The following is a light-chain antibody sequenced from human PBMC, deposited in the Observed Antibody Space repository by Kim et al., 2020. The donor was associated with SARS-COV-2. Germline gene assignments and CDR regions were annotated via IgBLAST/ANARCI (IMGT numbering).Light chain of an antibody. CDR3: QSYDSSLSGYV. V-gene: IGLV1-40*01. CDR1: SSNLGAGYD. Sequence: QSVLPHPPSVSGAPGQRVTISCTGSSSNLGAGYDVNWYQQLPGTVPKLLIYANSNRPSGVPGRFSGSKSGSSASLAITGLQAEDETDYYCQSYDSSLSGYVFGTGTKVTVL. J-gene: IGLJ1*01. CDR2: ANS.